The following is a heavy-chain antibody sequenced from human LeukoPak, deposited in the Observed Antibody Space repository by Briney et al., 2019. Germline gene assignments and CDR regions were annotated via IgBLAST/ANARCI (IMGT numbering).Heavy chain of an antibody. J-gene: IGHJ4*02. CDR1: GFTFSTSW. D-gene: IGHD3-22*01. CDR3: ARFSLYDNSGYYSWLFDF. Sequence: GGSLRLSCAASGFTFSTSWMSWVRQAPGKGLEWVANIQQDGSAKYCVDSVKGRFTISRDNAKNSLYLQMNSLRAEDTAVYYCARFSLYDNSGYYSWLFDFWGRGTLVTVSS. V-gene: IGHV3-7*01. CDR2: IQQDGSAK.